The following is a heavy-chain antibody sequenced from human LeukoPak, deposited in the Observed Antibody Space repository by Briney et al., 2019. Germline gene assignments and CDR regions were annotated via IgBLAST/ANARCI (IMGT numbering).Heavy chain of an antibody. CDR1: GGSFSSYA. Sequence: SVKVSCKASGGSFSSYAISWVRQVPGQGLEWMGGIIPIFATANFAQKFQNRVSITADESTSTAYMELSSLRSEDTAVYYCASPRNRYSSGFQYWGQGTLVTVSS. CDR2: IIPIFATA. CDR3: ASPRNRYSSGFQY. J-gene: IGHJ1*01. V-gene: IGHV1-69*13. D-gene: IGHD6-19*01.